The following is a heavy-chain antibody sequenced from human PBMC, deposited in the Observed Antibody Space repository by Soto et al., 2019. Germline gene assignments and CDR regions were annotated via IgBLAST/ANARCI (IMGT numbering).Heavy chain of an antibody. CDR1: GFSLSTSGMC. Sequence: SGPTLVNPTQTLTLTCTFSGFSLSTSGMCVSWIRQPPGKALEWLALIDWDDDKYYSTSLKTRLTISKDTSKNQVVLTMTNMDPVDTDTYYCARTYDSSGYYRSYYFDYWGQGTLVTVSS. CDR2: IDWDDDK. CDR3: ARTYDSSGYYRSYYFDY. D-gene: IGHD3-22*01. J-gene: IGHJ4*02. V-gene: IGHV2-70*01.